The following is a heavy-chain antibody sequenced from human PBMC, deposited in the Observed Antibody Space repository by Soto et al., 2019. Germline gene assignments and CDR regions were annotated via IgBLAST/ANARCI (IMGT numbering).Heavy chain of an antibody. CDR3: TLQYCSGGSCLVYFDY. V-gene: IGHV4-34*01. CDR1: GGSFSGYY. D-gene: IGHD2-15*01. Sequence: PSETLSLTCAVYGGSFSGYYWSWIRQPPGKGLGCIWEINHNGSTNYNPALRSRVTISVDTSKTQFALKLSSVTAADTAVYYCTLQYCSGGSCLVYFDYWGQGTLVTVSS. J-gene: IGHJ4*02. CDR2: INHNGST.